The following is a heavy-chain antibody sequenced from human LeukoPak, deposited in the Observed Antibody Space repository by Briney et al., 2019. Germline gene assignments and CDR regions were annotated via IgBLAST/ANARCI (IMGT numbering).Heavy chain of an antibody. CDR2: ISRSSDYI. V-gene: IGHV3-21*01. CDR1: GFTFSTYS. D-gene: IGHD4-17*01. Sequence: KPGGPLRLSCAASGFTFSTYSMNWVRLAPGKGLEWVSSISRSSDYIDYADSVKGRFTISRDNAKNSLYLQMNSLRAEDTAVYYCAREFLKDYGDRGWGQGTLVTVSS. CDR3: AREFLKDYGDRG. J-gene: IGHJ4*02.